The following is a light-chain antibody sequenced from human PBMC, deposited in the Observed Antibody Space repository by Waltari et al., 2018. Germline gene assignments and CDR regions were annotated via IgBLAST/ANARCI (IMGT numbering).Light chain of an antibody. CDR2: AAS. CDR3: QQSHSAPLA. J-gene: IGKJ4*01. CDR1: RAITNY. V-gene: IGKV1-39*01. Sequence: DIQMTQSPSSLSESVGDRVTIPCRASRAITNYVNWYQQRPGLAPKLLIYAASTLQGGVPTRFSGSGSGTDFTLTISSLQIEDFATYYCQQSHSAPLAFGGGTRLEI.